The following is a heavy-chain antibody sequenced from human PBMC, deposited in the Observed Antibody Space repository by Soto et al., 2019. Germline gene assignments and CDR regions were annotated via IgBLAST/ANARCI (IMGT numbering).Heavy chain of an antibody. CDR2: INPNSGGT. V-gene: IGHV1-2*04. CDR1: GYTFTGYY. CDR3: ARLGATAMLWGPSDIVAPGHYYGMDV. Sequence: GASVKVSCKASGYTFTGYYMHWVRQAPGQGLEWMGWINPNSGGTNSAEKFQGWVTMTRDTSISTAYMELSRLRSDDTAVYYCARLGATAMLWGPSDIVAPGHYYGMDVSGQGTTVTVSS. J-gene: IGHJ6*02. D-gene: IGHD5-12*01.